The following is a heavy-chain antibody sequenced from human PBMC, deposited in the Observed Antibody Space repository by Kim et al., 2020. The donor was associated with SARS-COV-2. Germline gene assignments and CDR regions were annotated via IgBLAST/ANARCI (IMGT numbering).Heavy chain of an antibody. Sequence: GGSLRLSCAASGFTFSDYYMTWIRQTPGKGLEWISFISGSGSTKYYADSVKGRFTISRDNAKNSVYLQMNSLRAEDTAVYYCARERRIVVVTTLDYFDYWGQGALVTVSS. CDR2: ISGSGSTK. CDR1: GFTFSDYY. CDR3: ARERRIVVVTTLDYFDY. D-gene: IGHD2-21*02. J-gene: IGHJ4*02. V-gene: IGHV3-11*01.